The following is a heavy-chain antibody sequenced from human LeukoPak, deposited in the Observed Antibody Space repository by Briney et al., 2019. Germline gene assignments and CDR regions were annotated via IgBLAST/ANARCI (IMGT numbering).Heavy chain of an antibody. D-gene: IGHD4/OR15-4a*01. CDR1: GFTFTAYA. Sequence: PGGSLRLSCAAPGFTFTAYAMSWVRQAPGKGLEWVSTISDRGDSTYYADSVKGRFTISRDNSKDTVFLQLNSLRVEDTALYYCTKGTIELGVWGQGTTVTVSS. V-gene: IGHV3-23*01. CDR2: ISDRGDST. CDR3: TKGTIELGV. J-gene: IGHJ6*02.